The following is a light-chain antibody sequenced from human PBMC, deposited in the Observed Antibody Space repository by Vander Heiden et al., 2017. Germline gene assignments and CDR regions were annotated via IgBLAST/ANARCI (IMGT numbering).Light chain of an antibody. CDR3: QAWDSSTHVV. V-gene: IGLV3-1*01. CDR1: KLGDKY. Sequence: SYEPTQPPSVSVSPGQTASITCSGDKLGDKYACWYQQKPGQSPVLVIYQDSKRPPGIPERFSGSNSGNTATLTISGTQAMDEADYYCQAWDSSTHVVFGGGTKLTVL. J-gene: IGLJ2*01. CDR2: QDS.